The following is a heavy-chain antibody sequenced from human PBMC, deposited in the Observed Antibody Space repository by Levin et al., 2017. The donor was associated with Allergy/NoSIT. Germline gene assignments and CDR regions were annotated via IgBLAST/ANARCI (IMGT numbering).Heavy chain of an antibody. CDR3: ARDLRVAVPCTAGTPYYYYYYGMDV. D-gene: IGHD6-19*01. J-gene: IGHJ6*02. CDR2: INPSGGTT. Sequence: ASVKVSCKASGYTFTSYYMHWVRQAPGQGLEWMGIINPSGGTTSYAQKFQGRVTMTMDTSTSTVYMELTSLRSEDTAVYYCARDLRVAVPCTAGTPYYYYYYGMDVWGQGTTVTVSS. V-gene: IGHV1-46*01. CDR1: GYTFTSYY.